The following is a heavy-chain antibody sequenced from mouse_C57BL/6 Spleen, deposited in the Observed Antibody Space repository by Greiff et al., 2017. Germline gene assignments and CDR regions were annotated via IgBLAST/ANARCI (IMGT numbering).Heavy chain of an antibody. D-gene: IGHD2-3*01. CDR1: GYTFTSYW. Sequence: QVQLQQPGAELVKPGASVKLSCKASGYTFTSYWMQWVKQRPGQGLEWIGEIDPSDSYTNYNQKFKGKATLTVDTSSSTAYMQLSSLTSEDSAVYYCARGSGGYYVGYFDYWGQGTLVTVSA. V-gene: IGHV1-50*01. CDR3: ARGSGGYYVGYFDY. J-gene: IGHJ3*01. CDR2: IDPSDSYT.